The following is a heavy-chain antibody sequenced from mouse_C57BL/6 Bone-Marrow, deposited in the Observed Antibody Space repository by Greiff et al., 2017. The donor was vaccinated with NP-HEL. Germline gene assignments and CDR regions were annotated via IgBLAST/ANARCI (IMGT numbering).Heavy chain of an antibody. V-gene: IGHV1-55*01. CDR3: ARFYDGYYNFDY. CDR2: IYPGSGST. CDR1: GYTFTSYW. J-gene: IGHJ2*01. D-gene: IGHD2-3*01. Sequence: QVQLQQPGAELVKPGASVKMSCKASGYTFTSYWTTWVKQRPGQGLEWIGDIYPGSGSTNYNEKFKSKATLTVDTSSSTAYMQLSSLTSEDSAVYYCARFYDGYYNFDYWGQGTTLTVSS.